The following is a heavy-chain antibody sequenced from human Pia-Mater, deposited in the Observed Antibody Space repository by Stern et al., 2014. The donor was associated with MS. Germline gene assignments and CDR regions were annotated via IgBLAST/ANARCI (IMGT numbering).Heavy chain of an antibody. V-gene: IGHV3-33*01. D-gene: IGHD6-13*01. CDR2: IWYDGSNK. CDR3: ARSSSPSPYYYYGMDV. CDR1: GFTFSSYG. J-gene: IGHJ6*02. Sequence: VQLVESGGGLVQPGTSLRLSCAASGFTFSSYGMHWVRQAPGKGLEWVAVIWYDGSNKYYADSVKGRFTISRDNSKNTLYLQMNSLRAEDTAVYYCARSSSPSPYYYYGMDVWGQGTTVTVSS.